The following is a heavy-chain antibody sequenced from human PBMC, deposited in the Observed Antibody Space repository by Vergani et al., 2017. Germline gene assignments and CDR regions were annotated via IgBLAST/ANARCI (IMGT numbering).Heavy chain of an antibody. J-gene: IGHJ6*02. D-gene: IGHD4-17*01. CDR3: ARDDYGDYYYYGMDV. Sequence: QVQLQQWGAGLLKPSETLSLTCAVYGGSFSGYYWSWIRQPAGKGLEWIGRIYTSGSTNYNPSLKSRVTMSVDTSKNQFSLKLSSVTAADTAVYYCARDDYGDYYYYGMDVWGQGTTVTVSS. CDR1: GGSFSGYY. CDR2: IYTSGST. V-gene: IGHV4-59*10.